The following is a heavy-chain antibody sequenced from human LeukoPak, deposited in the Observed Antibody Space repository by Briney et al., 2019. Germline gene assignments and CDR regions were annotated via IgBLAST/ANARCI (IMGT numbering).Heavy chain of an antibody. Sequence: SETLSLTCTVSGGSVSSGSYYWSWIRQPPGKGLEWIGYIYYSGSTNYNPSLKSRVTISVDTSKNQFSLKLSSVTAADTAVYYCASGGSSSWTTRFDYWGQGTLVTVSS. CDR2: IYYSGST. CDR1: GGSVSSGSYY. D-gene: IGHD6-13*01. V-gene: IGHV4-61*01. CDR3: ASGGSSSWTTRFDY. J-gene: IGHJ4*02.